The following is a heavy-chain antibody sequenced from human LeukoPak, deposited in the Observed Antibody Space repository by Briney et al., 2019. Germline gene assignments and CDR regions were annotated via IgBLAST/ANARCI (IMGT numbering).Heavy chain of an antibody. Sequence: SETLSLTCTVPGGSISSSSYYWGWIRQPPGKGLEWIGSIYYSGSTYYNPSLKSRVTISVDTSKNQFSLKLSSVTAADTAVYYCARDGGAYYYYYYMDVWGKGTTVTVSS. CDR1: GGSISSSSYY. V-gene: IGHV4-39*07. CDR3: ARDGGAYYYYYYMDV. D-gene: IGHD3-16*01. CDR2: IYYSGST. J-gene: IGHJ6*03.